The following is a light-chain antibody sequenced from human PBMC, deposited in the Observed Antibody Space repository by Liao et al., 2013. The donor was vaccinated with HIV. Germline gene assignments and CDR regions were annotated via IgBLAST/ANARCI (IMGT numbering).Light chain of an antibody. CDR2: QDN. CDR1: KLGDKY. CDR3: QAWDISARV. V-gene: IGLV3-1*01. Sequence: SSELTQPPSVSVSPGQTASITCSGDKLGDKYACWYQQKPGHSPVLVIYQDNKRPSGIPERFSGSNSGNTATLTISGTQAMDEADYYCQAWDISARVFGGGTKLTVL. J-gene: IGLJ2*01.